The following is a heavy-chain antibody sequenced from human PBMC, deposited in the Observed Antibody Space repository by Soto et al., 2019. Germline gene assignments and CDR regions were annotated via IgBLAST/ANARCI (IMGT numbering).Heavy chain of an antibody. CDR2: INSDGSST. D-gene: IGHD1-7*01. Sequence: EVQLVESGGGLVQPGGSLRLSCAASGFTFSSYWMHWVRQAPGKGLVWVSRINSDGSSTTYADSVKGRFTLSRDNAKNTLYLQMNRLRAEDTAVYSCAREEDWNYDGGRYYYGMDVWGQGTTVTVSS. CDR3: AREEDWNYDGGRYYYGMDV. V-gene: IGHV3-74*01. CDR1: GFTFSSYW. J-gene: IGHJ6*02.